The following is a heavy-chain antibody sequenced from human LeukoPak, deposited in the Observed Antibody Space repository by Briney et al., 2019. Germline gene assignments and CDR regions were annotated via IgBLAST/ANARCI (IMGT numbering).Heavy chain of an antibody. CDR2: IAGSGDST. Sequence: PGGSLRLSCAASGFTFSNAWMSWVRQVPGKGLEWVSAIAGSGDSTYYADSVKGRFTISRDNSKNTLYLQMYTLRAEDTALYYCATPAYCGGDCYSTYAFDIWGQGTMVTVSS. V-gene: IGHV3-23*01. J-gene: IGHJ3*02. CDR1: GFTFSNAW. CDR3: ATPAYCGGDCYSTYAFDI. D-gene: IGHD2-21*02.